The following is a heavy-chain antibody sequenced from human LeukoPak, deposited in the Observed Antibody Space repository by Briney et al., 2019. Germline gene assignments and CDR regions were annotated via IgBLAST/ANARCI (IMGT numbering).Heavy chain of an antibody. J-gene: IGHJ6*03. Sequence: ASVKVSCKASGYTFTGYYMHWVRQAPGQGLEWMGGIIPIFGTANYARKFQGRVTITTDESTSTAYMELSSLRSEDTAVYYCARSSAGNYYMDVWGKGTTVTVSS. CDR2: IIPIFGTA. CDR3: ARSSAGNYYMDV. V-gene: IGHV1-69*05. CDR1: GYTFTGYY.